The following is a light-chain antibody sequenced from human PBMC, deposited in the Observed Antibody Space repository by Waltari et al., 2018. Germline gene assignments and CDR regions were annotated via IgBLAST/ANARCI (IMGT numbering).Light chain of an antibody. V-gene: IGKV3-20*01. CDR3: QHYGSSPLFT. CDR2: GGS. CDR1: QSVPSTY. J-gene: IGKJ3*01. Sequence: EIVLTQSSDTLSLSPGETVTLSCRASQSVPSTYFAWYQQRHGQAPRLLIHGGSRRATGIPERFRGRGSGIDFTLTISRLEPEDFAVYYCQHYGSSPLFTFGPGTRVDVK.